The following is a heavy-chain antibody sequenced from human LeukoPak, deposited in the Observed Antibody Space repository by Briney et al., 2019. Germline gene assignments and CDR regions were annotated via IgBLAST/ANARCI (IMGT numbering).Heavy chain of an antibody. Sequence: PGGSLRLSCAASGFTFSSYWMSWVRQAPGKGLEWVANIKQDGSEKYYVDSVKGRFTISRDNAKNSLYLQVNSLRAEDTAVYYCARDELVVVTAMTGGYFDYWGQGTLVTVSS. D-gene: IGHD2-21*02. CDR3: ARDELVVVTAMTGGYFDY. J-gene: IGHJ4*02. CDR2: IKQDGSEK. V-gene: IGHV3-7*01. CDR1: GFTFSSYW.